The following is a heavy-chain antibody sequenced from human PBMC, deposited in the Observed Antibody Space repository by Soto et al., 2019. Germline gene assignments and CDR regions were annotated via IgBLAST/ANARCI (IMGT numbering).Heavy chain of an antibody. D-gene: IGHD6-19*01. V-gene: IGHV4-31*03. CDR3: ARQNKWLSPFDD. J-gene: IGHJ4*02. Sequence: QVHLQESGPGLVKPSQTLSLSCTVSGASLSSGDYYWNWIRQYPGKGLEWIGYIHNSGITDYNPSPXRXXTMSVDTSKKQFSLRVSSVTAADTDVYYCARQNKWLSPFDDWGQGTLVTVSS. CDR2: IHNSGIT. CDR1: GASLSSGDYY.